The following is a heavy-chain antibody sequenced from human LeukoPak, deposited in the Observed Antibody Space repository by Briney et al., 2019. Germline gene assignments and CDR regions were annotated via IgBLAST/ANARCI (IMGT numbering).Heavy chain of an antibody. D-gene: IGHD4-23*01. Sequence: NPSETLSLTCTVSGGSINSSNYYWDWIRQPPGKGLEWIGSIYYSGSTFYKSSLKSRVTISVDASKNHFSLKMTSLTAADTAVYLCARHGGLVGVVQAFDPWGQGTLVTVSS. CDR2: IYYSGST. V-gene: IGHV4-39*01. CDR1: GGSINSSNYY. CDR3: ARHGGLVGVVQAFDP. J-gene: IGHJ5*02.